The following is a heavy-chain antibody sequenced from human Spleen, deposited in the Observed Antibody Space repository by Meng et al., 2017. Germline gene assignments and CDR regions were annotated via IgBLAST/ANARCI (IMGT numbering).Heavy chain of an antibody. CDR2: INHSGST. CDR1: GGSFSGYY. D-gene: IGHD6-19*01. Sequence: TRSLTGAVYGGSFSGYYWSWIRQPPGKGLEWIGEINHSGSTNYNPSLKSRVTISVETSKNQFSLKLSSVTAADTAVYYCAKDGVFYSSGPPDYWGQGTLVTVSS. V-gene: IGHV4-34*01. CDR3: AKDGVFYSSGPPDY. J-gene: IGHJ4*02.